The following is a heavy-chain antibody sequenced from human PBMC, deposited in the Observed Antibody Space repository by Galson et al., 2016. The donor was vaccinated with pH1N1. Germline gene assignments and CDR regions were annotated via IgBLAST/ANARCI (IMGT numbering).Heavy chain of an antibody. CDR2: IDPSAGTT. Sequence: SVKVSCKASGYSVTRYYMHWVRQAPGQGLEWMGIIDPSAGTTTYSQKFQGRISLTRDTSTNSVHMELRTLTSDDSAIYFCARRYYLEHWGQGTLVTVSS. D-gene: IGHD3-10*01. V-gene: IGHV1-46*01. J-gene: IGHJ1*01. CDR1: GYSVTRYY. CDR3: ARRYYLEH.